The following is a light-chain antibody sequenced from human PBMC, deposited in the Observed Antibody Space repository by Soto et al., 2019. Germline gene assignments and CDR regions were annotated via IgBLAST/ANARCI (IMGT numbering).Light chain of an antibody. J-gene: IGKJ1*01. CDR1: QSISSW. V-gene: IGKV1-5*01. Sequence: DIQVTQSNSPLSASVGDRVTITCRASQSISSWLAWYQQKPGKAPKLLIYDASSLESGVPSRFSGSGSGTEFTLTISSLQPDDFATYYCQQYNSFWTFGQGTKVDIK. CDR2: DAS. CDR3: QQYNSFWT.